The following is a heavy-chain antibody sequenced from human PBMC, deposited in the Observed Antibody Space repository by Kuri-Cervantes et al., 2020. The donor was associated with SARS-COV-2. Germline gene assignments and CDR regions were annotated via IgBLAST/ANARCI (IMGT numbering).Heavy chain of an antibody. CDR1: GFSLSTSGVG. Sequence: SGPTLVKTTQTLTLTCTFSGFSLSTSGVGVGWIRQPPGKALEWLALIYWDDDKRYSPSLKSRLTITKDTSKNQVVLTMTNMDPVDTVPYYCSHAREDTAIVPLGYWGQGTLVTVSS. D-gene: IGHD5-18*01. CDR3: SHAREDTAIVPLGY. V-gene: IGHV2-5*02. CDR2: IYWDDDK. J-gene: IGHJ4*02.